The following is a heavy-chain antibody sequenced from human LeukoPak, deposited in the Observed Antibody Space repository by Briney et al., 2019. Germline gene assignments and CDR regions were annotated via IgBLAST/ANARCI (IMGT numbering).Heavy chain of an antibody. CDR2: IPNDENNK. V-gene: IGHV3-30-3*01. D-gene: IGHD4-23*01. Sequence: GGSLRLSCAASGFTFTRYDMHWVRQAPGKGLEWVAVIPNDENNKDYGNSVKGRFTVARDNSKNTLFLQMNSLRVEDTAVYYCVLGHYGGLFDNWGQGALVIVSS. J-gene: IGHJ4*02. CDR1: GFTFTRYD. CDR3: VLGHYGGLFDN.